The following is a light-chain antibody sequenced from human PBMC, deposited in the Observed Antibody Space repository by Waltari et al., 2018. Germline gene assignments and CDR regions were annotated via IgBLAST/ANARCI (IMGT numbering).Light chain of an antibody. Sequence: DIVMTQSPDSLAVSLGERATINCKTSQSVQYSANKKNHEAWYHQKPGQPPKLLIHRASTRESGVPDRFSGTGSGTEFTLTISSLQAEDVAVYYCQQYYSTPWTFGQGTKVEIK. V-gene: IGKV4-1*01. CDR2: RAS. J-gene: IGKJ1*01. CDR1: QSVQYSANKKNH. CDR3: QQYYSTPWT.